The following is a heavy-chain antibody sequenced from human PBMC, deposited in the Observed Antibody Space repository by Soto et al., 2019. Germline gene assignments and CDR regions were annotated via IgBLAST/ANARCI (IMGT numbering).Heavy chain of an antibody. J-gene: IGHJ4*02. CDR3: ASSGWYIPDY. V-gene: IGHV3-48*03. D-gene: IGHD6-19*01. Sequence: GGSLRLSCAASGFTFSSYEMNWVRQAPGKGLEWVSYISSSGSTIYYADSVKGRFTISRDNAKNPLYLQMNSLRAEDTAVYYCASSGWYIPDYWGQGTLVTVSS. CDR1: GFTFSSYE. CDR2: ISSSGSTI.